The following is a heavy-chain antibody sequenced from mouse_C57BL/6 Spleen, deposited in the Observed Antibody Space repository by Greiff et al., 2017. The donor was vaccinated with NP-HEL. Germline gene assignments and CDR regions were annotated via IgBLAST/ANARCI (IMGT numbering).Heavy chain of an antibody. D-gene: IGHD1-1*01. CDR2: ISSGSSTI. Sequence: EVQLVESGGGLVKPGGSLKLSCAASGFTFSDYGMHWVRQAPEKGLEWVAYISSGSSTIYYADTVKGRFTISRDNAKNTLFLQMTSLRSEDTAMYYCATSITTVVATSYYYAMDYWGQGTSVTVSS. CDR1: GFTFSDYG. CDR3: ATSITTVVATSYYYAMDY. V-gene: IGHV5-17*01. J-gene: IGHJ4*01.